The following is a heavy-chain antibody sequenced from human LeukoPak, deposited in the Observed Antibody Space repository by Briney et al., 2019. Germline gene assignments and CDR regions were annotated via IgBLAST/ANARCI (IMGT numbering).Heavy chain of an antibody. V-gene: IGHV3-48*03. CDR3: ARGDPHADL. CDR2: ITISGHTK. Sequence: GGSLRLSCAASGFDLNTYEMNWVRQAPGKGPEWIADITISGHTKNYADSVKGRFTISRDNAGTPLYLQMNSLRVEDTGVYYCARGDPHADLWGQGTLVTVSS. CDR1: GFDLNTYE. J-gene: IGHJ5*02.